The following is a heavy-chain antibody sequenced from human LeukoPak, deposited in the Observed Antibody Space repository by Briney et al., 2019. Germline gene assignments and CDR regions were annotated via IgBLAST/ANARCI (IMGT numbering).Heavy chain of an antibody. V-gene: IGHV4-59*01. Sequence: SETLSLTCTVSGGSINSYYWSWIRQPPGKGLEWIGYIYYSGSTNYNPSLKSRVIISVDTSKNQFPLKLSSVTAADTAVYYCASLTGNYYDFWSGYYVRGWFDPWGQGTLVTVSS. CDR1: GGSINSYY. CDR2: IYYSGST. D-gene: IGHD3-3*01. J-gene: IGHJ5*02. CDR3: ASLTGNYYDFWSGYYVRGWFDP.